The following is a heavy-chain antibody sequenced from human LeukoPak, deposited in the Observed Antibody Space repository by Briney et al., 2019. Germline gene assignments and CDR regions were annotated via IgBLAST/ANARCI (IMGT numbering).Heavy chain of an antibody. CDR2: ISGSGGST. D-gene: IGHD2-21*02. Sequence: GGSLRLSCAASGFTFSSYWMSWIRQPPGKGLEWVSGISGSGGSTYYADPVKGRFTLSRDNAKNSLYLQMNSLRAEDTAVYYCARDVTSPEAFDIWGQGTMVTVSS. V-gene: IGHV3-23*01. CDR3: ARDVTSPEAFDI. CDR1: GFTFSSYW. J-gene: IGHJ3*02.